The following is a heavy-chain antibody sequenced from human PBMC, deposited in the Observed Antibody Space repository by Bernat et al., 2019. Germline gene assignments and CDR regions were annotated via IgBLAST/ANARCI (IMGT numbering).Heavy chain of an antibody. J-gene: IGHJ4*02. V-gene: IGHV4-30-2*01. D-gene: IGHD3-22*01. CDR3: ARVHYYDSSGYHTLVGYSDY. Sequence: QLQLQESGPGLVKPSQTLSLTCAVSGGSISSGGYSWSWIRQPPGKGLEWIGYIYHSGSTYYNPSLKSRVTISVDRSKNQFSLKLSSVTAADTAVYYCARVHYYDSSGYHTLVGYSDYWGQGTLVTVSS. CDR2: IYHSGST. CDR1: GGSISSGGYS.